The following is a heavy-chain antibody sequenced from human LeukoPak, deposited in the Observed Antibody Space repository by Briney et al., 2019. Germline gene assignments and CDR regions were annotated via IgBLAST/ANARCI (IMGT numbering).Heavy chain of an antibody. Sequence: GGSLRLSCAASGFTFSSCAMHWVRQAPGKGLEWVAVISYDGSNKYYADSVKGRFTISRDNSKNTLYLQMNSLRAEDTAVYYCARSGYSSSWYGSRLYYYDYWGQGTLVTVSS. J-gene: IGHJ4*02. CDR2: ISYDGSNK. V-gene: IGHV3-30-3*01. CDR3: ARSGYSSSWYGSRLYYYDY. D-gene: IGHD6-13*01. CDR1: GFTFSSCA.